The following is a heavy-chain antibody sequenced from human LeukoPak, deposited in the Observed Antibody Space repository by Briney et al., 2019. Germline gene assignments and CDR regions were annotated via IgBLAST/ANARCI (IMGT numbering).Heavy chain of an antibody. D-gene: IGHD2-2*01. V-gene: IGHV1-8*03. CDR2: MNPNRGNT. CDR3: ARGLYCSSTSCFRYYYYYYYMDV. J-gene: IGHJ6*03. CDR1: GGTFSSYA. Sequence: ASVKVSCKASGGTFSSYAINWVRQATGQGLEWMGWMNPNRGNTGYAQKFQGRVTITRNTSISTAYMELSSLRSEDTAVYYCARGLYCSSTSCFRYYYYYYYMDVWGKGTTVTVSS.